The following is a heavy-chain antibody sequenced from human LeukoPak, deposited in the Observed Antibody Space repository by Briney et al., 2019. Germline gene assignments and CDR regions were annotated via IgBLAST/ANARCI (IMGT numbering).Heavy chain of an antibody. CDR1: GYTFTSYG. CDR2: ISAYNGNT. V-gene: IGHV1-18*01. D-gene: IGHD6-19*01. J-gene: IGHJ1*01. Sequence: ASAKVSCKASGYTFTSYGISWVRQAPGQGLEWMGWISAYNGNTNYAQKLQGRVTMTTDTSTSTAYMELRSLRSDDTAVYYCATPNSGYSSGWPLQHWGQGTLVTVSS. CDR3: ATPNSGYSSGWPLQH.